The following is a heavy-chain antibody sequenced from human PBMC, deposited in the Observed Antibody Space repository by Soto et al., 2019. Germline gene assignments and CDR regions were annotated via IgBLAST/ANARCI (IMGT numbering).Heavy chain of an antibody. J-gene: IGHJ4*02. CDR3: ARHPTSGPSDY. Sequence: LSLTCTVSGGSISSSSYYWGWIRQPPGKGLEWIGSIYYSGGTYYNPSLKSRVTISVDTPKNQFSLRLSSVTAADTAVYYCARHPTSGPSDYWGQGPMLTVYS. V-gene: IGHV4-39*01. D-gene: IGHD1-26*01. CDR2: IYYSGGT. CDR1: GGSISSSSYY.